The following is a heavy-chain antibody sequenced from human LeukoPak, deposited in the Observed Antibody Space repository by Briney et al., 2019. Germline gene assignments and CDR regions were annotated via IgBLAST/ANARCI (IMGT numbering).Heavy chain of an antibody. Sequence: GGSLRLSCAASGFTFSSYEMNWVRQAPGKGLEWVSYISSSGSTIYYADSVKGRFTISRDNAKNSLYLQMNSLRAEDTAVYYCARDHYSSSLANWGQGTLVTVSS. CDR3: ARDHYSSSLAN. V-gene: IGHV3-48*03. J-gene: IGHJ4*02. CDR1: GFTFSSYE. D-gene: IGHD6-13*01. CDR2: ISSSGSTI.